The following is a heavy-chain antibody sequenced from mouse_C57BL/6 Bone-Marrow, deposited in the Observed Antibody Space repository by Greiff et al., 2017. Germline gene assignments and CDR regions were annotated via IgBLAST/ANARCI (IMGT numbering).Heavy chain of an antibody. J-gene: IGHJ4*01. CDR1: GFTFSSYT. CDR3: ARQPLYYAMDY. V-gene: IGHV5-9*01. Sequence: DVQLVESGGGLVKPGGSLKLSCAASGFTFSSYTMSWVRQTPEKRLEWVATISGGGGNTYYPDSVKGRFTISRDNAKNTLYLQMSSLRSEDTALYYCARQPLYYAMDYWGQGTSVTVSS. CDR2: ISGGGGNT.